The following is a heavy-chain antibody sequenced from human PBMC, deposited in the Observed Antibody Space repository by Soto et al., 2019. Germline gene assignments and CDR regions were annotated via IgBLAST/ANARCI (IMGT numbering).Heavy chain of an antibody. J-gene: IGHJ4*02. V-gene: IGHV4-61*01. CDR3: ARAQNEDSSLFDY. Sequence: QVQLQESGPGLVKPSETLSLTCTVSGGSVSSGSYYWSWIRQPPGKGLEWFGYIYYSGSTNNTPSLKSRVTISVDTSKNQFSLKLSSVTAADTAVYYCARAQNEDSSLFDYWGQGTLVTVSS. CDR2: IYYSGST. CDR1: GGSVSSGSYY. D-gene: IGHD3-22*01.